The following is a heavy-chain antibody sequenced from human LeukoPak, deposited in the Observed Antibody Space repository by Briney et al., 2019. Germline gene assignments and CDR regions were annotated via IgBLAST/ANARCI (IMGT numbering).Heavy chain of an antibody. CDR1: GFTFSPYA. Sequence: GSLRLSCAASGFTFSPYAMSWVRQAPGNGLEWVSLISGTGTNTYYAASVKGRLTLSRDNSKSTLYLQMNSLSAEDTAVYYCAKSSDVIVLPASMWFDPWGQGTLVTVSS. V-gene: IGHV3-23*01. CDR3: AKSSDVIVLPASMWFDP. D-gene: IGHD2-2*01. CDR2: ISGTGTNT. J-gene: IGHJ5*02.